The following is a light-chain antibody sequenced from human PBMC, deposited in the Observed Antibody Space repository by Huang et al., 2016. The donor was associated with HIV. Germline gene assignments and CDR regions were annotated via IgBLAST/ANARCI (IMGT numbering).Light chain of an antibody. J-gene: IGKJ1*01. Sequence: AIQMTQSPASLSASVGDRVTITCRASQDIGNDLGWYQQRLGKAPKLLVSTASHLKSWVPSRFTGSGSGTHFTLTISGLQPEDFATYYCLQDYTYPWTFGQGTKVEI. V-gene: IGKV1-6*01. CDR1: QDIGND. CDR2: TAS. CDR3: LQDYTYPWT.